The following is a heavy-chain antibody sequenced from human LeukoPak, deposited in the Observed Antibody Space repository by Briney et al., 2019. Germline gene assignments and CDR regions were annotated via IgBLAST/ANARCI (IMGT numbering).Heavy chain of an antibody. CDR3: ARHSRNCSGGYCYLYY. J-gene: IGHJ4*02. CDR1: GGSISDSYY. D-gene: IGHD2-15*01. Sequence: SETLSLTCAVSGGSISDSYYWGWIRQPPGKGLEWIGSIYSGGTTYYNPSLRSRDTISVDTSKNQFSLKLTSVTAADAAAYYCARHSRNCSGGYCYLYYWGQGTLVTVSS. CDR2: IYSGGTT. V-gene: IGHV4-39*01.